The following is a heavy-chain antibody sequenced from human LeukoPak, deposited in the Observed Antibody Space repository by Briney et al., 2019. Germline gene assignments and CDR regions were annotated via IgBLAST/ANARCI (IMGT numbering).Heavy chain of an antibody. V-gene: IGHV3-11*04. D-gene: IGHD5-18*01. Sequence: PGGSLTLSCAASGFTFSDYYMSWIRQAPGKGLEWVSYISSSGSTIYYADSVKGRFTISRDNAKNSLYLQMNSLRAEDTAVYYCARDIEYSYGLHYFDYWGQGTLVTVSS. CDR2: ISSSGSTI. J-gene: IGHJ4*02. CDR3: ARDIEYSYGLHYFDY. CDR1: GFTFSDYY.